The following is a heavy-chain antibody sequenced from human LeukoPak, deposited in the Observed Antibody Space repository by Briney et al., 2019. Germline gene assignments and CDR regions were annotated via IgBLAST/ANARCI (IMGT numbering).Heavy chain of an antibody. CDR2: ISGSGGNT. Sequence: GGSLRLSCAASGFTFSSYGMSWVRQAPGKGLEWVSAISGSGGNTYYADSVKGRFSISRDNFKNTLYLQMNSLRAEDTAVYYCAKVGDSSGWEEMKYWGQGTLVTVSS. CDR3: AKVGDSSGWEEMKY. CDR1: GFTFSSYG. J-gene: IGHJ4*02. D-gene: IGHD6-19*01. V-gene: IGHV3-23*01.